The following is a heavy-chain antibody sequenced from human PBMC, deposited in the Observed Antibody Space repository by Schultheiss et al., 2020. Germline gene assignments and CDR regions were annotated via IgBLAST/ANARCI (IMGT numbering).Heavy chain of an antibody. CDR3: ARGVAVRRGLRRSSYMVV. V-gene: IGHV4-34*01. J-gene: IGHJ6*03. Sequence: SETLSLTCAVYGGSFSGYYWTWIRQPPGKGLDWIGEINHSGSTNYNPSLKSRVTISVDTSKNQFSLKLSSVTAADTAVYYCARGVAVRRGLRRSSYMVVWGKGTTVTVSS. CDR1: GGSFSGYY. D-gene: IGHD2-2*01. CDR2: INHSGST.